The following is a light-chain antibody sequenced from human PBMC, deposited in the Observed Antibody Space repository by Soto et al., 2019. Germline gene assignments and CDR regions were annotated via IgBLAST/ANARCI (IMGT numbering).Light chain of an antibody. Sequence: QSALTQPASLSGSPGESITISCTGTSSYGGGYNSVSWYQHLPGKAPKLILYDDGERPSRVSYRFSGFKSANTASLTISGLQAADEADYFCSSFTSSITNVFGSGTKLTVL. CDR2: DDG. CDR3: SSFTSSITNV. CDR1: SSYGGGYNS. J-gene: IGLJ1*01. V-gene: IGLV2-14*03.